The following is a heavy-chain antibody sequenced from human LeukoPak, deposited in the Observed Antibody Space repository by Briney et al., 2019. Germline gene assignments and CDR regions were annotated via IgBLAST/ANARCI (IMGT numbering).Heavy chain of an antibody. CDR1: GFTFSNAW. J-gene: IGHJ6*03. CDR3: TTGGWLPGFDYYYYYMDV. CDR2: IKSKTDGGTT. D-gene: IGHD3-22*01. Sequence: GGSLRLSCAASGFTFSNAWMSWVRQAPGKGLEWVGRIKSKTDGGTTDYAAPVKGRFTISRDDSKNTLYLQMNSLKTEDTAVYYCTTGGWLPGFDYYYYYMDVWGKGTTVTISS. V-gene: IGHV3-15*01.